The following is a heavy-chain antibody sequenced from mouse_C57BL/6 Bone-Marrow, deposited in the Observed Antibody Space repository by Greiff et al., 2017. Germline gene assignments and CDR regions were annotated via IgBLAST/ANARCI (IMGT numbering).Heavy chain of an antibody. V-gene: IGHV1-15*01. CDR1: GYTFTDYE. Sequence: VQLQQSGAELVRPGASVTLSCKASGYTFTDYEMHWVKQTPVHGLEWIGAIDPETGGTAYNQKFKGKAILTADKSSSTAYMELRSLTSEDSAVYYCTRCPAYYYGSSLYAMDYWGQGTSVTVSS. D-gene: IGHD1-1*01. CDR2: IDPETGGT. J-gene: IGHJ4*01. CDR3: TRCPAYYYGSSLYAMDY.